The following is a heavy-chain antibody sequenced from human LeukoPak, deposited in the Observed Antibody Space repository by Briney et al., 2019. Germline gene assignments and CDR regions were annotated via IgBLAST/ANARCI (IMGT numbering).Heavy chain of an antibody. D-gene: IGHD2-15*01. Sequence: ASETLSLTCTVSGGSISSYPWSWIRQPPGKGLEWIGYIYYTGSTNYNPSLKSRVTISVDTSKNQVSLKLTSVTAADTAVYYCARLGYCSGGSCYSIDYWGQGTLVTVSS. CDR2: IYYTGST. CDR3: ARLGYCSGGSCYSIDY. J-gene: IGHJ4*02. V-gene: IGHV4-59*01. CDR1: GGSISSYP.